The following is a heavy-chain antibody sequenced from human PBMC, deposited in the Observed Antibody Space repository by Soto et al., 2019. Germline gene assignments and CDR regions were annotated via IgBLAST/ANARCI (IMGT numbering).Heavy chain of an antibody. CDR3: AHRRNYDILTGYYKAGIRDYYYYDMDV. J-gene: IGHJ6*03. CDR2: IYWDDDK. D-gene: IGHD3-9*01. Sequence: QITLKESGPTLVNPTQPLTLTCTFSGFSLSTSGVGVGWIRQPPGKALEWLALIYWDDDKRYSPSLKSRLTITKDTSKNQVVLTMTNMDPVDTATYYCAHRRNYDILTGYYKAGIRDYYYYDMDVWGKGTTVTVSS. V-gene: IGHV2-5*02. CDR1: GFSLSTSGVG.